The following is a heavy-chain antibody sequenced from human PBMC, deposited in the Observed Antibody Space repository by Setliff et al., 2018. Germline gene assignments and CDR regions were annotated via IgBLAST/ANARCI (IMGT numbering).Heavy chain of an antibody. J-gene: IGHJ5*02. V-gene: IGHV4-34*01. CDR1: GGSMRSHY. CDR2: ISHSGDP. CDR3: ARAPQYSNFWYALSWFDP. Sequence: SETLSLTCNVSGGSMRSHYWNWIRQPPGKGLEWIGEISHSGDPNYNPSLKSRVTISLDTSKNQFSLKLTSVTAADTAVYYCARAPQYSNFWYALSWFDPWGQGTLVTVSS. D-gene: IGHD3-3*01.